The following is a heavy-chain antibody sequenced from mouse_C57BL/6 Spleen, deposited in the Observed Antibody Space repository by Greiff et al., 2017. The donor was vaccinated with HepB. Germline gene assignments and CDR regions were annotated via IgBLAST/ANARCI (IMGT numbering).Heavy chain of an antibody. Sequence: VQLKESGGDLVKPGGSLKLSCAASGFTFSSYGMSWVRQTPDKRLEWVATISSGGSYTYYPDSVKGRFTISRDNAKNTLYLQMSSLKSEDTAMYYCARQRDSSGFAWFAYWGQGTLVTVSA. J-gene: IGHJ3*01. CDR2: ISSGGSYT. CDR1: GFTFSSYG. CDR3: ARQRDSSGFAWFAY. V-gene: IGHV5-6*01. D-gene: IGHD3-2*02.